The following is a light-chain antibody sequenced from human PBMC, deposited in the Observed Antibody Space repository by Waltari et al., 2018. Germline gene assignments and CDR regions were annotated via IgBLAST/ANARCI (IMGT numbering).Light chain of an antibody. CDR2: WAS. CDR3: QQYYSSPYS. V-gene: IGKV4-1*01. CDR1: QSFLYSANNKNY. J-gene: IGKJ2*03. Sequence: DIVMTQSPDSLAVSLGERATIHCKSSQSFLYSANNKNYLAWYQQKPGQPPRLLISWASTRKSGVPDRFSGSGSGTDFTLTISSLQAEDVAVYYCQQYYSSPYSFGQGTKLGIK.